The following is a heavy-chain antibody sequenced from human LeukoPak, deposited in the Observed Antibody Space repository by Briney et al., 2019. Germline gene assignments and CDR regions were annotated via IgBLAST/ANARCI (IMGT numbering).Heavy chain of an antibody. CDR3: AKEGAPLGGRPDY. CDR1: GFTFNIYA. D-gene: IGHD3-16*01. J-gene: IGHJ4*02. Sequence: GRSLRLSCAASGFTFNIYAMHWVRQAPGKGLEWVAVISYDGSDKYYADSVKGRFTISRDNSKNTLYLQMNSLRVEDTAVYYCAKEGAPLGGRPDYWGQGTLVTVSS. V-gene: IGHV3-30*04. CDR2: ISYDGSDK.